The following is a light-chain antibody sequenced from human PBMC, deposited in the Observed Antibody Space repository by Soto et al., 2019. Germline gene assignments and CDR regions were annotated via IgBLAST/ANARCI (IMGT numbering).Light chain of an antibody. V-gene: IGKV1-6*01. CDR2: AAS. Sequence: IQMTQSPSSLSASVGDRVTITCQASQGIRNDLGWYQQKPGKAPKLLIYAASDLESGVPSRFSGSGSGTDFTFTISSLQPEDFAAYYCLQQYNYPRTFGQGTKLEIK. CDR3: LQQYNYPRT. CDR1: QGIRND. J-gene: IGKJ2*01.